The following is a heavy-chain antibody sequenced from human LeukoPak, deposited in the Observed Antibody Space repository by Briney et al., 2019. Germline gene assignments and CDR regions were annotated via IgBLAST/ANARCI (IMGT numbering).Heavy chain of an antibody. V-gene: IGHV3-21*04. J-gene: IGHJ6*02. Sequence: GGSLRLSCATSGFTFSGHSMSWVRQAPGKGLEWVSSITSTATHTYYADSVKGRFTISRDNAKNSLYLQMNSLRAVDTALYYCAKQIDSSGYYLWYGMDVWGQGTTVTVSS. CDR1: GFTFSGHS. CDR2: ITSTATHT. CDR3: AKQIDSSGYYLWYGMDV. D-gene: IGHD3-22*01.